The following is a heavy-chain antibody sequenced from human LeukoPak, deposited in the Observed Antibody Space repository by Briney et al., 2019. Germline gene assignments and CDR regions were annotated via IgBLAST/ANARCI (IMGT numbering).Heavy chain of an antibody. CDR3: ARGDSYCSSTSCYYYFDY. CDR2: IYTSGST. V-gene: IGHV4-4*07. J-gene: IGHJ4*02. Sequence: SETLSLTCTVSGGSISSYYWSWIRQPAGKGLEWIGRIYTSGSTNYNPSLKSRVTMSVDTSKNQFSLKLSSVTAADTAVYHCARGDSYCSSTSCYYYFDYWGQGTLVTVSS. D-gene: IGHD2-2*01. CDR1: GGSISSYY.